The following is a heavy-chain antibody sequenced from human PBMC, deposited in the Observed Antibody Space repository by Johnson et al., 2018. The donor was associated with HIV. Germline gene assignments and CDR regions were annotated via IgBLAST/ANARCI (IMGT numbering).Heavy chain of an antibody. CDR3: TTDPWWNGYHAFDV. V-gene: IGHV3-15*01. J-gene: IGHJ3*01. CDR2: IKSKTDGETT. CDR1: GFTFSSYG. Sequence: VQLVESGGGVVQPGGSLRLSCAASGFTFSSYGMHWVRQAPGKGLEWVGRIKSKTDGETTDYAAPVKGRFTTSRDDSKNTLYLQMNILKTEDTAMYYCTTDPWWNGYHAFDVWGQGTMVTVSS. D-gene: IGHD1-1*01.